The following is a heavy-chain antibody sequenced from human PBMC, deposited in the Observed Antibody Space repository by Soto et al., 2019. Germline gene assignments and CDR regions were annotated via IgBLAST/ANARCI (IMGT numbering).Heavy chain of an antibody. Sequence: EVQLLESGGGLVQPGGSLRLSCAASGFTFSSYAMSWVRQAPGKGLEWVSVIYSGGSTYYVDSVKGRFTISRDNSKNTVYLQMNSLRAEDTAVYYCARGTKPLLCMDWGQGTLVTVSS. V-gene: IGHV3-23*03. J-gene: IGHJ4*02. CDR1: GFTFSSYA. D-gene: IGHD2-2*01. CDR2: IYSGGST. CDR3: ARGTKPLLCMD.